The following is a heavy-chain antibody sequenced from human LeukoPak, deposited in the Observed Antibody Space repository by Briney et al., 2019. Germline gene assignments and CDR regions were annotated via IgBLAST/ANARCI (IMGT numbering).Heavy chain of an antibody. J-gene: IGHJ3*02. CDR3: ASDYGGNPDAFDI. CDR1: GGSISSYY. D-gene: IGHD4-23*01. Sequence: SETLSLTCTVSGGSISSYYWSWIRQPPGKGLEWIGYIYYSGSTYYNPSLKSRVTISVDTSKNQFSLKLSSVTAADTAVYYCASDYGGNPDAFDIWGQGTMVTVSS. V-gene: IGHV4-59*08. CDR2: IYYSGST.